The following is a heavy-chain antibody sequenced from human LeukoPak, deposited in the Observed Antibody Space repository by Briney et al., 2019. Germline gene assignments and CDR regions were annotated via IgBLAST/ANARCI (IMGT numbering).Heavy chain of an antibody. Sequence: GRSLRLSCTASGFTFGDYAMSWFRQAPGKGLEWVGFIRSKAYGGTTEYAASVKGRFTISRDDSKSIAYLQMNSLKTEDTAVYYCTRGIAARPKGYYYYYMDVWGKGATVTVSS. CDR2: IRSKAYGGTT. V-gene: IGHV3-49*03. CDR3: TRGIAARPKGYYYYYMDV. D-gene: IGHD6-6*01. J-gene: IGHJ6*03. CDR1: GFTFGDYA.